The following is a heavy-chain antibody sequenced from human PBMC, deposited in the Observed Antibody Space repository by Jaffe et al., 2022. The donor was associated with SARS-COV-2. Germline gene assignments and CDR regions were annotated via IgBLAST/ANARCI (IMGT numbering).Heavy chain of an antibody. V-gene: IGHV3-9*01. J-gene: IGHJ6*02. CDR1: GFTFDDYA. CDR2: ISWNSGSI. Sequence: EVQLVESGGGLVQPGRSLRLSCAASGFTFDDYAMHWVRQAPGKGLEWVSGISWNSGSIGYADSVKGRFTISRDNAKNSLYLQMNSLRAEDTALYYCAKDIGILEWLYGMDVWGQGTTVTVSS. D-gene: IGHD3-3*01. CDR3: AKDIGILEWLYGMDV.